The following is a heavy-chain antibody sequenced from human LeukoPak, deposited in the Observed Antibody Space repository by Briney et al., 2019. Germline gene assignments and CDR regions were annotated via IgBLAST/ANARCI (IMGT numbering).Heavy chain of an antibody. CDR2: IYHSGST. D-gene: IGHD3-9*01. Sequence: SETLSLTCTVSGYSISSGYYWGWIRQPPGKGLEWIGSIYHSGSTYYNPSLKSRVTISVDTSKNQFSLKLSSVTAADTAVYYCARHRRRANYDILTGSNWFDPWGQGTLVTVSS. CDR3: ARHRRRANYDILTGSNWFDP. J-gene: IGHJ5*02. CDR1: GYSISSGYY. V-gene: IGHV4-38-2*02.